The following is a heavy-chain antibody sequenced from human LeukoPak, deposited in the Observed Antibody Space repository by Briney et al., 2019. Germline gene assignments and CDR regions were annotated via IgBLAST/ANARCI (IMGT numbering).Heavy chain of an antibody. V-gene: IGHV3-48*03. CDR2: ISSSGSTI. CDR1: GFTFSSYE. J-gene: IGHJ4*02. CDR3: AREVAAAGSPFDY. D-gene: IGHD6-13*01. Sequence: GGSLRLSXAASGFTFSSYEMNWVRQAPGKGLGWVSYISSSGSTIYYADSVKGRFTISRDNAKNSLYLQMNSLRAEDTAVYYCAREVAAAGSPFDYWGQGTLVTVSS.